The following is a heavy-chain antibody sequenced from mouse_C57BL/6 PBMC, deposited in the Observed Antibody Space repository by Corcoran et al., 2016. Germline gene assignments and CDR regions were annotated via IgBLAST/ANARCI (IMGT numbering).Heavy chain of an antibody. V-gene: IGHV8-12*01. CDR3: ARSGYGNPFAY. D-gene: IGHD2-1*01. J-gene: IGHJ3*01. CDR2: IYWDDDK. Sequence: VNLTESGPGILQSSQTLSLTCSFSGFSLSTTGMGVSWIRQPSGKGLEWLAHIYWDDDKRYNPSLKSRLTISKDTSRNQVFLKITSVDTADTATYYCARSGYGNPFAYWGQGTLVTVSA. CDR1: GFSLSTTGMG.